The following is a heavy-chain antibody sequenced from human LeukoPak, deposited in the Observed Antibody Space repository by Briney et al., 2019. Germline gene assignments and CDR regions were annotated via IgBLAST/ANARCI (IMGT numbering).Heavy chain of an antibody. Sequence: GSLRLSCAASGFTFSSYWMSWVRQAPGKGLEWIGYIYQSGSTYYNPSLKSRVTISVDRSKNQFYLNLTSVTAADTAVYYCVRHLPCFGCYYYYMDVWGRGTTVTVSS. CDR2: IYQSGST. D-gene: IGHD6-19*01. J-gene: IGHJ6*03. V-gene: IGHV4-4*02. CDR1: GFTFSSYW. CDR3: VRHLPCFGCYYYYMDV.